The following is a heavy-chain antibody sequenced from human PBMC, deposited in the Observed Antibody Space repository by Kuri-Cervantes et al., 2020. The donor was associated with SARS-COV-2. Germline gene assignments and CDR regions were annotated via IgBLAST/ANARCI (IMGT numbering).Heavy chain of an antibody. CDR2: ISYDGSNK. Sequence: GESLKISCAASGFNFDNYAMYWVRQAPGKGLEWVAVISYDGSNKYYADSVKGRFTISRDNSKNTLYLQMNSLRAEDTAVYYCARDSASRVAVGATITGHWGQGTLVTVSS. V-gene: IGHV3-30-3*01. CDR1: GFNFDNYA. D-gene: IGHD1-26*01. J-gene: IGHJ4*02. CDR3: ARDSASRVAVGATITGH.